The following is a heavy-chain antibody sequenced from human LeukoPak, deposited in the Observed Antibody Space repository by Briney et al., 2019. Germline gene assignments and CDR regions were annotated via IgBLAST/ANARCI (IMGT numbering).Heavy chain of an antibody. CDR3: AIPTSSSWYGAWAFDI. Sequence: PSETLALTCTVSGGSISSYYWSWIRQPPGKGLEWIGYIYYSGSTNYNPSLKSRVTISVDTSKNQFSLKLGSVTAADTAVYYCAIPTSSSWYGAWAFDIWGQGTMVTVSS. J-gene: IGHJ3*02. CDR2: IYYSGST. D-gene: IGHD6-13*01. V-gene: IGHV4-59*01. CDR1: GGSISSYY.